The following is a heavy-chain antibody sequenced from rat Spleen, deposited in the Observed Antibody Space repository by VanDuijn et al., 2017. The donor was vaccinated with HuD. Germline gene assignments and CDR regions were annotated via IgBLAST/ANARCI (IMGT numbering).Heavy chain of an antibody. CDR3: ARERNWERYFDY. CDR1: GFTFSSYV. Sequence: EVQLVESGGGLVQPGSSLKVSCVASGFTFSSYVMHWFRQAPENGIEWLAYINTDSSSTHYAETVKGRFTISRDNAKNPVDIQLGRLRSEDTAMYFCARERNWERYFDYWGQGVMVAVSS. D-gene: IGHD5-1*01. J-gene: IGHJ2*01. V-gene: IGHV5-43*01. CDR2: INTDSSST.